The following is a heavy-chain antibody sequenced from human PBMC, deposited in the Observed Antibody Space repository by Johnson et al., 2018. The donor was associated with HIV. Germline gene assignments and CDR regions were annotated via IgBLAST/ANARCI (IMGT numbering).Heavy chain of an antibody. D-gene: IGHD6-19*01. CDR3: VRVRGGYSSGWYDAFDI. CDR1: GFAFSDYY. J-gene: IGHJ3*02. V-gene: IGHV3-11*04. CDR2: ISSSGSTI. Sequence: QVQLVESGGGLVKPGGSLRLSCVASGFAFSDYYMSWIRQAPGKGLEWVSYISSSGSTIYYADSVKSRFTISRDNAKKSLYLQMNSLRAEDTAGYYCVRVRGGYSSGWYDAFDIWGQGTMVTVSP.